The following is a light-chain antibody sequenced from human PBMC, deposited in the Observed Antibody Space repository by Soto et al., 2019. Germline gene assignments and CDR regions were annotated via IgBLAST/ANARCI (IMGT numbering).Light chain of an antibody. J-gene: IGKJ4*01. CDR1: QSVRSSY. CDR3: QQYGSSALT. Sequence: EIVFTQSPGTVSLAREERATRSCRASQSVRSSYLDWYQQKPGQAPRLLIYGASSRATGIPDRFSGSGSGTDLTLTISRLDTEEFAVYYCQQYGSSALTLGGGTKVDIK. V-gene: IGKV3-20*01. CDR2: GAS.